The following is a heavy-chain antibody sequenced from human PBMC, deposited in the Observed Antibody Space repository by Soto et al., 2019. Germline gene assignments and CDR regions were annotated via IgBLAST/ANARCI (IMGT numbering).Heavy chain of an antibody. J-gene: IGHJ5*02. V-gene: IGHV5-10-1*03. CDR3: ARHVGGIQLWSVEYWFDP. CDR1: GYSFTSYW. Sequence: EVQLVQSGAEVKKPGESLRISCKGSGYSFTSYWISWVRQMPGKGLEWMGRIDPSDSYTNYSPSFQGHVTISADKSISTAYLQWSSLKASDTAMYYCARHVGGIQLWSVEYWFDPWGQGTLVTVSS. D-gene: IGHD5-18*01. CDR2: IDPSDSYT.